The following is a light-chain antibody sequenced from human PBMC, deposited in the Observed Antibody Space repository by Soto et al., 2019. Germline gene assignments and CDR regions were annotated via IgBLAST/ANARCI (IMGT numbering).Light chain of an antibody. CDR1: SSDVGGYEF. V-gene: IGLV2-14*01. CDR2: DVS. J-gene: IGLJ1*01. CDR3: SSYTSSGTYG. Sequence: QSALAQPASVSGSPGQSITISCTGTSSDVGGYEFVSWYQQHPDNAPKLIIYDVSDRPSGESSRFSGSKSANTAPLTISGLQAEDEADYYCSSYTSSGTYGFGTGTKVTVL.